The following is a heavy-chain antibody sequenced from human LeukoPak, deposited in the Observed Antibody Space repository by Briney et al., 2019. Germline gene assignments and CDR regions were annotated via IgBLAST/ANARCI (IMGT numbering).Heavy chain of an antibody. CDR2: ISYDGGNK. J-gene: IGHJ4*02. Sequence: PGGSLRLSCAASGFTFSSYGMHWVRQAPGKGLEWVAVISYDGGNKYYADSVKGRFTISRDNSKNTLYLQMNSLRAEDTAVYYCAKGYYDSSGFDYWGQGTLVTVAS. CDR1: GFTFSSYG. D-gene: IGHD3-22*01. CDR3: AKGYYDSSGFDY. V-gene: IGHV3-30*18.